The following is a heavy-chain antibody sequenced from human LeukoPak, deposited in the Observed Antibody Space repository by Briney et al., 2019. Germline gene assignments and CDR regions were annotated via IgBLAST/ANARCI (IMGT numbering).Heavy chain of an antibody. V-gene: IGHV4-39*01. CDR2: IYYSGST. Sequence: SETLSLTCTVSGGSISSSSYYWGWIRQPPGKGLEWIGSIYYSGSTYYNPSLKSRVTISVDTSKNQFSLKLSSVTVADTAVYYCARQGSGSYRSYFDYWGQGTLVTVSS. D-gene: IGHD1-26*01. J-gene: IGHJ4*02. CDR3: ARQGSGSYRSYFDY. CDR1: GGSISSSSYY.